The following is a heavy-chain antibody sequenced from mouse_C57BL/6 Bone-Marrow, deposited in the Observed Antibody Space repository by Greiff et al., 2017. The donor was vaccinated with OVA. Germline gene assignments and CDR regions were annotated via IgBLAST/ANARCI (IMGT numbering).Heavy chain of an antibody. CDR1: GFTFSSYA. J-gene: IGHJ4*01. CDR2: ISDGGSYT. V-gene: IGHV5-4*01. CDR3: ARDSGWYAMDY. D-gene: IGHD1-3*01. Sequence: VKLVESGGGLVKPGGSLKLSCAASGFTFSSYAMSWVRQTPEKRLEWVATISDGGSYTYYPDNVKGRFTISRDNAKNNLYLQMSHLKSEDTAMYYCARDSGWYAMDYWGQGTSVTVSS.